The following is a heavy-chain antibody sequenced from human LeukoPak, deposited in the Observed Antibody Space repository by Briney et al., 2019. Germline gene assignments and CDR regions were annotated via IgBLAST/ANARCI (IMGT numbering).Heavy chain of an antibody. V-gene: IGHV6-1*01. J-gene: IGHJ3*02. Sequence: SQTLSLTCAISGDSVSSNSVAWNWIRQSPSRGLEWLGRTYYRSKWYYDSAVSVKSRISMNPDTSKNQFSLQLNSVTPEDTAVYYCARDDGGAFDIWGQGTMVTVSS. CDR2: TYYRSKWYY. D-gene: IGHD3-10*01. CDR3: ARDDGGAFDI. CDR1: GDSVSSNSVA.